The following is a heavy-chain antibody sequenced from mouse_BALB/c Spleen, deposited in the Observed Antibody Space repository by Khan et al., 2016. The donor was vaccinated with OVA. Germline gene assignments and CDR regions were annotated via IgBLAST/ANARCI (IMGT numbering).Heavy chain of an antibody. J-gene: IGHJ4*01. Sequence: QVQLQQSGPGLVVPSQSLSITCTVSGFSLTNYGVHWVRQPPGKGLEWLVVIWSDGSTNYNSVLKSRLSISKDNSKSQVFLKMNSLQTDDTAIYYCARWFDGYSSLYAMDYWGQGTSVTVSS. V-gene: IGHV2-6*02. CDR2: IWSDGST. CDR3: ARWFDGYSSLYAMDY. D-gene: IGHD2-3*01. CDR1: GFSLTNYG.